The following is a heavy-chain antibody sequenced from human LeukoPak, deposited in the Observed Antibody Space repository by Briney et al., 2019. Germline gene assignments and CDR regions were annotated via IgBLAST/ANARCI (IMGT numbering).Heavy chain of an antibody. CDR1: GYTFTGYY. Sequence: GASVKVSCKASGYTFTGYYMHWVRQAPGQGLEWMGWISPNSGGTNYAQNFQGRVTMTRDTSISTAYTELSRLRSDDTAAYYCAREYYDSSGYYSYYFDYWGQGTLVTVSS. D-gene: IGHD3-22*01. CDR2: ISPNSGGT. CDR3: AREYYDSSGYYSYYFDY. J-gene: IGHJ4*02. V-gene: IGHV1-2*02.